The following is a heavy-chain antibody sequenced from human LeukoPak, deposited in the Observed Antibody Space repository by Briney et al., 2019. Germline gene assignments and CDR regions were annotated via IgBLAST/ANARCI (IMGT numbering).Heavy chain of an antibody. CDR1: GGSISSYY. CDR2: THTSGRT. V-gene: IGHV4-4*07. J-gene: IGHJ3*02. Sequence: SETLSLTCTVPGGSISSYYWSWIRQPAGKGLEFVGRTHTSGRTDYNPSLRGRLTMSLDTPQNQFSLRLTSVTAADTAVYYCARTILPAQNAGAFDIWGPGTMVTVAS. D-gene: IGHD2-2*01. CDR3: ARTILPAQNAGAFDI.